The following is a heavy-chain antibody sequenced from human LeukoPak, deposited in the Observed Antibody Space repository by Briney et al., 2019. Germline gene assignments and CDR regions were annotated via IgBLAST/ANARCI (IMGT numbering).Heavy chain of an antibody. CDR3: ARDLSYYGSGSSQYFQH. V-gene: IGHV1-69*13. CDR1: GGTFSSYA. J-gene: IGHJ1*01. CDR2: IIPIFGTA. D-gene: IGHD3-10*01. Sequence: SVKVSCKASGGTFSSYAISWVRQAPGQGLEWMGGIIPIFGTANYAQKFQGRVTITADESTSTAYMELSSLRSEDTAVYYCARDLSYYGSGSSQYFQHWGQGTLVTVSS.